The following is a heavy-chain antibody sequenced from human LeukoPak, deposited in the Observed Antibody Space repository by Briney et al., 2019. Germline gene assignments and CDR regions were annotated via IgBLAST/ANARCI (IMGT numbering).Heavy chain of an antibody. V-gene: IGHV3-23*01. D-gene: IGHD2-15*01. CDR1: GFSFSSYA. CDR3: AKGKIRLLYYFDY. Sequence: GGSLRLSCAASGFSFSSYAMSWVRQAPGKGLEWVSAISGSGGSTYFADFVKGRFTISRDNSKNTLYLRMNSLRADDTAVYYCAKGKIRLLYYFDYWGQGTLVTVSS. CDR2: ISGSGGST. J-gene: IGHJ4*02.